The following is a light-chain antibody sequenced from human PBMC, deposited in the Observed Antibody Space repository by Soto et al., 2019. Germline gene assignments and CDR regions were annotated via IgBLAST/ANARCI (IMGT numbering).Light chain of an antibody. J-gene: IGKJ2*01. Sequence: EIVLTQSPATLSLSPGERATLSCRASQSVSSYLAWYQQKPGQAPRLLIYDASNRATGIPARFSGSESGTDFTLTISSLEPEDFAVYYCQQRSNWLPYTFGQGTKLEIK. CDR2: DAS. CDR3: QQRSNWLPYT. CDR1: QSVSSY. V-gene: IGKV3-11*01.